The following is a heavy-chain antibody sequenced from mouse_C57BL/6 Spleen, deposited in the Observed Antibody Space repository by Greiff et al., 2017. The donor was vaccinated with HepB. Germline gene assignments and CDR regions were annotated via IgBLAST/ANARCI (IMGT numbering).Heavy chain of an antibody. J-gene: IGHJ3*01. CDR3: AMDPLYGSSAY. D-gene: IGHD1-1*01. CDR1: GYTFTSYW. V-gene: IGHV1-74*01. Sequence: QVQLQQSGAELVKPGASVKVSCKASGYTFTSYWMHWVKQRPGQGLEWIGRIHPSDSDTNYNQKFKGKATLTVDKSSSTAYMQLSSLTSEDSAVYYCAMDPLYGSSAYWGQGTLVTVSA. CDR2: IHPSDSDT.